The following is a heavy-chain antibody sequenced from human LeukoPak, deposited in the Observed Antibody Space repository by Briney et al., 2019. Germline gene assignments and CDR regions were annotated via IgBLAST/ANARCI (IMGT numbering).Heavy chain of an antibody. CDR3: AHTITVVTPLDY. CDR1: GFTFSSYG. J-gene: IGHJ4*02. CDR2: ISYDGSNK. D-gene: IGHD4-23*01. Sequence: PGGSLRLSCAASGFTFSSYGMHWVRQAPGKGLEWVAVISYDGSNKYYADSVKGRFTISRDNSKNTLYLQMNSLRAEDTAVYYCAHTITVVTPLDYWGQGTLVTVSS. V-gene: IGHV3-30*03.